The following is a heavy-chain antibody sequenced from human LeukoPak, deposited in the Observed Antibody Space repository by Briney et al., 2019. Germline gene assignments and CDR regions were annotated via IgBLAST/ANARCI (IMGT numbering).Heavy chain of an antibody. CDR3: AREPSTTLSL. CDR2: ISSSSSTI. CDR1: GFTFSSYS. V-gene: IGHV3-48*01. Sequence: GGSLRLSCAASGFTFSSYSMNWVRQAPGKGLEWVSYISSSSSTIYYADPVKGRFTISRDNAKNSLYLQMNSLRAEDTAVYYCAREPSTTLSLWGQGTLVTVSS. D-gene: IGHD4-11*01. J-gene: IGHJ4*02.